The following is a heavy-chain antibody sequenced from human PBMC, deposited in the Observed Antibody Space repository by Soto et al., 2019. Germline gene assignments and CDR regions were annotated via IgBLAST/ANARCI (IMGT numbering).Heavy chain of an antibody. CDR3: TGRQLEI. J-gene: IGHJ4*02. V-gene: IGHV3-73*01. CDR1: GFTFSDST. D-gene: IGHD6-13*01. Sequence: EVQLVESGGGLVQPGGSLKLSCAASGFTFSDSTVHWVRQASGKGLEWVGRIRSKADSYATAYAASVKGRFTISRDDSQHTVYLQMSSLKNGDTAVYYCTGRQLEIWGQGTLVTVSS. CDR2: IRSKADSYAT.